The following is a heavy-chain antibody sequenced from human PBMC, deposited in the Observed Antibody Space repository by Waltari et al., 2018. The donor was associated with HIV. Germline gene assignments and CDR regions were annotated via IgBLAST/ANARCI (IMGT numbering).Heavy chain of an antibody. CDR3: AKDSMGAIDVEDYFDF. CDR1: GFIFSNYA. CDR2: IRSIGDTT. D-gene: IGHD1-26*01. Sequence: EVQLLESGGGLVQPGGSLRLSCARSGFIFSNYAMSWVRQAPGKGLEWVSTIRSIGDTTYYADSVKGRFTTTRANSKDTLYLQMNSLRAEDTAVYYCAKDSMGAIDVEDYFDFWGQGTLVTVSS. J-gene: IGHJ4*02. V-gene: IGHV3-23*01.